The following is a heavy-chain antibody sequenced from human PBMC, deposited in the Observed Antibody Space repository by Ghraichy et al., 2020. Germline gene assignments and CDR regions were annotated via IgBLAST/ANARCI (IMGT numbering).Heavy chain of an antibody. D-gene: IGHD3-10*01. Sequence: SQTLSLTCAISEDSVSSINAAWNWIRQSPSRGLEWLGRTYYRSKWYSDYADSVKSRITINPDTTKNQFSLHLKYVSPEDTAVYYCARGGVGSGSCFDSWGQGTLVTVSS. J-gene: IGHJ4*02. V-gene: IGHV6-1*01. CDR1: EDSVSSINAA. CDR2: TYYRSKWYS. CDR3: ARGGVGSGSCFDS.